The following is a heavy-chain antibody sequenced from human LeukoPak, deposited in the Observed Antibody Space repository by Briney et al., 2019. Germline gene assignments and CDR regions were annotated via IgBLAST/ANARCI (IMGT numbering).Heavy chain of an antibody. CDR2: INTYNGNT. CDR1: GYTFTSYG. D-gene: IGHD4-17*01. CDR3: TRDRDDYGDPDAFDM. J-gene: IGHJ3*02. Sequence: GASVKVSCKASGYTFTSYGISWVRQAPGQGLEWMGWINTYNGNTNYAQKLQGRVTMTTDTSTSTAYMDLRSLRSDDTAVYYCTRDRDDYGDPDAFDMWGQGTMVTVSS. V-gene: IGHV1-18*01.